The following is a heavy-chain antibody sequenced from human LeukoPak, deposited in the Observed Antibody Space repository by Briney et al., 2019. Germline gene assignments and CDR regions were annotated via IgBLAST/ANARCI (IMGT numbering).Heavy chain of an antibody. CDR3: AKATHDYGDSGDY. J-gene: IGHJ4*02. D-gene: IGHD4-17*01. CDR1: GFTFSSYG. V-gene: IGHV3-30*18. Sequence: SGGSLRLSCAASGFTFSSYGMHWVRQAPGKGLEWVAVISYDGSNKYYADSVKGRFTISRDNSKNTLYLQMNSLRAEDTAVYYCAKATHDYGDSGDYWGQGTLVTVSS. CDR2: ISYDGSNK.